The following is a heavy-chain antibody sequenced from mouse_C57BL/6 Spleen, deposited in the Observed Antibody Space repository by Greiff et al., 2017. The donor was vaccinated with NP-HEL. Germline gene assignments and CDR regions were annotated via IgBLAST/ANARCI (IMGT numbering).Heavy chain of an antibody. J-gene: IGHJ1*03. CDR1: GYAFSSYW. V-gene: IGHV1-80*01. CDR3: ARSIGVRSYWYFDV. D-gene: IGHD5-1*01. Sequence: QVQLKQSGAELVKPGASVKISCKASGYAFSSYWMNWVKQRPGKGLEWIGQIYPGDGDTNYNGKFKGKATLTADKSSSTAYMQLSSLTSEDSAVYFCARSIGVRSYWYFDVWGTGTTVTVAS. CDR2: IYPGDGDT.